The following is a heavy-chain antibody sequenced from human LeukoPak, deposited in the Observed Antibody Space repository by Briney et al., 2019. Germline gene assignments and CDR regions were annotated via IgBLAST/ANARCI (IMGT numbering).Heavy chain of an antibody. CDR3: TTETVNLVRGVNDH. J-gene: IGHJ4*02. V-gene: IGHV3-15*01. Sequence: GGSLRLSCAASGFTFSNAWMSWVRQPPGKGLEWVGRIKSKTDGETTDYAAPVKGRFTVSRDDSEATLYLQMNSLKTEDTALYYCTTETVNLVRGVNDHWGQGTLVTVSS. CDR2: IKSKTDGETT. D-gene: IGHD3-10*01. CDR1: GFTFSNAW.